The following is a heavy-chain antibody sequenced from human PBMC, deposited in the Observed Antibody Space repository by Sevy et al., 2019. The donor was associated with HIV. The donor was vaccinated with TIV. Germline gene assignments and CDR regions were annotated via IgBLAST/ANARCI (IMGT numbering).Heavy chain of an antibody. D-gene: IGHD6-13*01. V-gene: IGHV3-30*04. Sequence: GGSLRLSCAASGFTFNTYAMHWVRQAPGKGLEWVAVISYDGGSKYYADSVKGRFTISRDNSKNTLYLQMISLRPEDSAIYYCARGRAIAAAGTLDYWGQGTRVTVSS. CDR3: ARGRAIAAAGTLDY. J-gene: IGHJ4*02. CDR2: ISYDGGSK. CDR1: GFTFNTYA.